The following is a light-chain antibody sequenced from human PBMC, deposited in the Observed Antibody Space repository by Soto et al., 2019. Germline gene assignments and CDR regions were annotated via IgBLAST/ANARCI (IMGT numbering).Light chain of an antibody. V-gene: IGLV1-40*01. CDR1: SSNIGAGYD. Sequence: QSVLTQPPSVSGAPGKRVTISCTGSSSNIGAGYDVHWYQQLPGTAPKLLIYGNTNRPSGVPDRFSGSKSGTSASLAITGLRPEDEADYYCQSFDTRLSGYVFATGTKLTVL. CDR3: QSFDTRLSGYV. CDR2: GNT. J-gene: IGLJ1*01.